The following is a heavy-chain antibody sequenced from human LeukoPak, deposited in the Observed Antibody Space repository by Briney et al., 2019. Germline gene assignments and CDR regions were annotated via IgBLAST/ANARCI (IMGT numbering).Heavy chain of an antibody. CDR2: ISAHNGNT. Sequence: ASVKVSCKASGYTFTSYGISLVRQAPGQGLEWMGWISAHNGNTNYAQKLQGRVTMTTDTSTSTAYMELRSLRSDDTAVYYCARDPRMATIDYWGQGTLVTVSS. D-gene: IGHD5-24*01. J-gene: IGHJ4*02. V-gene: IGHV1-18*01. CDR3: ARDPRMATIDY. CDR1: GYTFTSYG.